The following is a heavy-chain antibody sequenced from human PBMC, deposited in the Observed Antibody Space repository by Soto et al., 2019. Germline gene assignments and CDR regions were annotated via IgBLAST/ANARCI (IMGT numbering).Heavy chain of an antibody. CDR2: ISAYNGNT. J-gene: IGHJ5*02. CDR3: ARGEYDLWSGYYKGNWFDP. CDR1: GYTFTSYG. V-gene: IGHV1-18*01. Sequence: QVQLVQSGAEVKKPGASVKVSCKASGYTFTSYGISWVRQAPGQGLEWMGWISAYNGNTNYAQKHQGRVTMTTDTSKSTAYMELRSLRSDDTAVYYCARGEYDLWSGYYKGNWFDPWGQGTLVTVSS. D-gene: IGHD3-3*01.